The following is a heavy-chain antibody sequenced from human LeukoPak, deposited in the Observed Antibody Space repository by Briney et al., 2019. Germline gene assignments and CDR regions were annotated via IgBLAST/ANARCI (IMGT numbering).Heavy chain of an antibody. CDR2: IYSSGST. CDR3: ARRRDAFDI. V-gene: IGHV4-39*07. Sequence: SETLSLTCTVSGGSISSSSYYWGWIRQPPGKGLEWIGSIYSSGSTFYNPSLKTRVTISVDTSKDQFSLKLSSVTAADTAVYYCARRRDAFDIWGQGTMITVSS. CDR1: GGSISSSSYY. J-gene: IGHJ3*02.